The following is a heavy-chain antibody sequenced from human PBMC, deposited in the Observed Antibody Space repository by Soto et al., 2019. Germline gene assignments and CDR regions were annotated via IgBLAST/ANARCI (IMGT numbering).Heavy chain of an antibody. D-gene: IGHD2-8*02. J-gene: IGHJ1*01. CDR3: ARLVVVTGAAYFQD. V-gene: IGHV4-34*02. CDR2: INHSGST. Sequence: QVQLQQWGAGLLKPSETLSLTCAVYGGSFSGYYWSWIRQPPGRGREWIGEINHSGSTSYNPSLKSRVTLSVDTSQNQFSLKLSSVTAADTAVYYCARLVVVTGAAYFQDWGRGTLVTVSS. CDR1: GGSFSGYY.